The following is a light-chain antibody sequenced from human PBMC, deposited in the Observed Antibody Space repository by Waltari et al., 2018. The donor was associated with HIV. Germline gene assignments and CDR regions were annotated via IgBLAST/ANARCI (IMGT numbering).Light chain of an antibody. CDR3: CSYTGSSTRRPYV. V-gene: IGLV2-23*01. CDR1: SSDVGSYKL. Sequence: QSALTQPASVSGSPGQSITISCPGTSSDVGSYKLVSWYQQHPGKAPKVMIYEGSKRPSGVSNRFSGSKSGNTASLTISGLQAEDEADYDCCSYTGSSTRRPYVFGTGTKVTVL. J-gene: IGLJ1*01. CDR2: EGS.